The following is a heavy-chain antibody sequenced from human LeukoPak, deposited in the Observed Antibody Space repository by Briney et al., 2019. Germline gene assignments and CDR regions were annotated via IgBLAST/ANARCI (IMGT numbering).Heavy chain of an antibody. Sequence: PGGSLRLSCSASGFTFSSYAMHWVRQAPGKGLEYVSAISSNGGSTYYADSVKGRFTISRDNSKDTLYLQMSSLRAEDTAVYYCVKPITMIVVVTDAFDIWGQGAMVTVSS. V-gene: IGHV3-64D*06. CDR3: VKPITMIVVVTDAFDI. J-gene: IGHJ3*02. D-gene: IGHD3-22*01. CDR1: GFTFSSYA. CDR2: ISSNGGST.